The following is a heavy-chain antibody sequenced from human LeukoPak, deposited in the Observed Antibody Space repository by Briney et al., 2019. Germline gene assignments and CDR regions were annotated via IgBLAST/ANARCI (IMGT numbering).Heavy chain of an antibody. CDR3: ARGVWGGWLQLSSNAFDI. J-gene: IGHJ3*02. Sequence: PSETLSLTCTVSGGSISSSSYYWGWIRQPPGKGLEWIGSIYYSGSTYYNPSLKSRVTISVDTSKNQFSLKLSSVTAADTAVYYCARGVWGGWLQLSSNAFDIWGQGTMVTVSS. CDR2: IYYSGST. CDR1: GGSISSSSYY. D-gene: IGHD5-24*01. V-gene: IGHV4-39*07.